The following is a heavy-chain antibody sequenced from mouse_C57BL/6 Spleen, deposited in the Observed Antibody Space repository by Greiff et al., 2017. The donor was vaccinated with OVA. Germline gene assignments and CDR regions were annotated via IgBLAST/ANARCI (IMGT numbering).Heavy chain of an antibody. J-gene: IGHJ4*01. CDR1: GFTFSNYW. V-gene: IGHV6-3*01. CDR3: TGGGAMDY. CDR2: IRLKSDNYAT. Sequence: EVQLVESGGGLVQPGGSMKLSCVASGFTFSNYWMNWVRQSPEKGLEWVAQIRLKSDNYATHYAESVKGRFTISRDDSKSSVYLQMNNLRAEGTGIYYCTGGGAMDYWGQGTSVTVSS.